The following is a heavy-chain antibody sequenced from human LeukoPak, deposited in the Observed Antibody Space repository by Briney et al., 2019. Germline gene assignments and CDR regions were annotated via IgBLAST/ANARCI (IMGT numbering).Heavy chain of an antibody. V-gene: IGHV3-30*02. CDR1: GFTFSSYG. CDR2: IWYDGSDK. J-gene: IGHJ6*04. CDR3: AKTVAVAGTPPDV. Sequence: GGSLRLSCAASGFTFSSYGIHWVRQAPGKGLEWVAFIWYDGSDKYYADSVKGRFTISRDNSKNTLYLQMNSLRTEDTAVYYCAKTVAVAGTPPDVWGKGTTVTVSS. D-gene: IGHD6-19*01.